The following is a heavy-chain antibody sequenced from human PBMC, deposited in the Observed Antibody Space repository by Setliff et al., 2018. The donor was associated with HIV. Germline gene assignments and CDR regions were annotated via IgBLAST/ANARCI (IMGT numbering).Heavy chain of an antibody. J-gene: IGHJ3*01. CDR1: GFLVTGYN. CDR3: VRPRVFDSFDV. V-gene: IGHV1-2*06. CDR2: INPNNGGT. Sequence: VASVKVSCKALGFLVTGYNVHWVRQPPGHGPEWLGRINPNNGGTNYEQKFQGRVTMSLDTSTSTVYLELKALTSDDTAVYYCVRPRVFDSFDVWGPGTMVTVSS.